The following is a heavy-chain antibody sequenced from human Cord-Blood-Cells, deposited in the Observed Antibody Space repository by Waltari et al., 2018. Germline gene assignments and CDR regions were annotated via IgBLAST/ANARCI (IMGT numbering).Heavy chain of an antibody. Sequence: QVQLQQWGAGLLKPSETLSLTCAVYGGSFSGYYWSWIRQPPGKGLEWVGEINNSVSTNYNPSLKSRVTISVDTSKNQFSLKRGSVPAADTAVYYCARRGYSYGLIGPRHAFDIWGQGTMVTVSS. D-gene: IGHD5-18*01. J-gene: IGHJ3*02. CDR1: GGSFSGYY. CDR3: ARRGYSYGLIGPRHAFDI. CDR2: INNSVST. V-gene: IGHV4-34*01.